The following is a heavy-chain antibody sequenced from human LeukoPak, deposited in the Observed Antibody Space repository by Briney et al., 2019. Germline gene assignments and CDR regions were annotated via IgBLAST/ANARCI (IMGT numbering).Heavy chain of an antibody. CDR3: ATDTSYYYDSSGYYRGDY. CDR2: IYYSGNT. Sequence: SSETLSLTCSVSGDSMSGYYWSWLRQPPGKGLQWIGHIYYSGNTKYTPSLKSRVTMSVDTSQKQLSLNLNSVTAADKAVYYCATDTSYYYDSSGYYRGDYWGQGTLVTVSS. D-gene: IGHD3-22*01. V-gene: IGHV4-59*08. J-gene: IGHJ4*02. CDR1: GDSMSGYY.